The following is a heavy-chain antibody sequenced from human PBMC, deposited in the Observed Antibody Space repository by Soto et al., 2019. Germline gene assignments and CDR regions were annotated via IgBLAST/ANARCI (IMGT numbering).Heavy chain of an antibody. Sequence: GGSLRLSCAASGFPFSSYGMHWVRQAPGKGLEWVAVISYDGSNKYYADSVKGRFTISRDNSKNTLYLQMNSLRAEDTAVYYCAKDYGSSSRGYGMDVWGQGTTVTVSS. CDR2: ISYDGSNK. CDR1: GFPFSSYG. CDR3: AKDYGSSSRGYGMDV. J-gene: IGHJ6*02. V-gene: IGHV3-30*18. D-gene: IGHD6-13*01.